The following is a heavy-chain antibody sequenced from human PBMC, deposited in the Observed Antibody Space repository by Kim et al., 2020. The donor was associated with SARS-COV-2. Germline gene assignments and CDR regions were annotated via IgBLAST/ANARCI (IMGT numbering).Heavy chain of an antibody. J-gene: IGHJ3*02. CDR1: GFTFSSYS. Sequence: GGSLRLSCAASGFTFSSYSMNWVRQAPGKGLEWVSSISSSSSYIYYADSVKGRFTISRDNAKNSLYLQMNSLRAEDTAVYYCASPGVSDAFDIWGQGTMVTVSS. CDR3: ASPGVSDAFDI. V-gene: IGHV3-21*01. CDR2: ISSSSSYI. D-gene: IGHD6-13*01.